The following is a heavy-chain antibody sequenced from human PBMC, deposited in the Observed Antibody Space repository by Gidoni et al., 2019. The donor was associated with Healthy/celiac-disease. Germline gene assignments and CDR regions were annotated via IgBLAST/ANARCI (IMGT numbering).Heavy chain of an antibody. V-gene: IGHV2-70*01. CDR1: GFSLSTSGMC. Sequence: QVTLRESGPALVKPTQTLPLPCPFSGFSLSTSGMCVSWIRQPPGKALEWLALIDWDDDKYYSTSLKTRLTSSKDTSKNQVVLTMTNMDPVDTDTYYCARNYGSGTTFDYWGQGTLVTVSS. D-gene: IGHD3-10*01. J-gene: IGHJ4*02. CDR2: IDWDDDK. CDR3: ARNYGSGTTFDY.